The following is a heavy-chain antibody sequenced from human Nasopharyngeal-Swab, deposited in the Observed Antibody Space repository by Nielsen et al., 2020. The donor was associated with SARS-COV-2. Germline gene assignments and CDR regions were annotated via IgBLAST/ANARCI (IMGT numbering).Heavy chain of an antibody. CDR2: VYFSGST. V-gene: IGHV4-59*08. Sequence: SETLSLTCSVSGGSISGYYWSWIRQPPGKGLEWIGYVYFSGSTNYNPSLKSRVTISVDTSKNQFSLKLSSVTAADTAVYYCARVTAHGDYYYYYGMDVWGQGTTVTVSS. CDR3: ARVTAHGDYYYYYGMDV. CDR1: GGSISGYY. D-gene: IGHD3-10*01. J-gene: IGHJ6*02.